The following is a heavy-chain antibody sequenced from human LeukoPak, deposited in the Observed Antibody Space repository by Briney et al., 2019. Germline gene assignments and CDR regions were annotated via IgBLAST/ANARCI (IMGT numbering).Heavy chain of an antibody. J-gene: IGHJ3*02. V-gene: IGHV3-23*01. D-gene: IGHD3-22*01. CDR3: AKFDTGAYYDSSGLGWDDAFDI. Sequence: GGSLRLSCAASGFTFRSYAMSWVRQAPGKGLEWVSAISGSGGSTYYADSVKGRFTISRDNSKNTLYLQMNSLRAEDTAVYYCAKFDTGAYYDSSGLGWDDAFDIWGQGTMVTVSS. CDR2: ISGSGGST. CDR1: GFTFRSYA.